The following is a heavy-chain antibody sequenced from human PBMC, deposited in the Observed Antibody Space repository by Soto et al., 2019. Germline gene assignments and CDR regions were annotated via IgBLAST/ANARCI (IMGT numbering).Heavy chain of an antibody. J-gene: IGHJ5*02. CDR2: ISGSGGST. CDR1: GFTFSSYA. V-gene: IGHV3-23*01. D-gene: IGHD2-2*01. Sequence: PGGSLRLSCAASGFTFSSYAMSWVRQAPGKGLEWVSAISGSGGSTYYADSVKGRFTISRDNSKNTLYLQMNSLRAEDTAVYYCAKGGAQLLHYSWFDPWGQGTLVTVSS. CDR3: AKGGAQLLHYSWFDP.